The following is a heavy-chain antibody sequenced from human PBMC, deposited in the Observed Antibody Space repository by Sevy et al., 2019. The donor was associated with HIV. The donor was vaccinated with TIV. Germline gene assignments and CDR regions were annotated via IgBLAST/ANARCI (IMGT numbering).Heavy chain of an antibody. CDR1: GFTFSDYP. CDR3: ALERLSSNVAEYFQN. D-gene: IGHD1-1*01. V-gene: IGHV3-30-3*01. Sequence: GGSLRLSCAASGFTFSDYPMHWVRQAPGKGLEWVATISYDGSNKHYADSVKGRFTLSRDNSKNSLFLQMNSLRAEDTAVYYCALERLSSNVAEYFQNWGQGTLVTVSS. J-gene: IGHJ1*01. CDR2: ISYDGSNK.